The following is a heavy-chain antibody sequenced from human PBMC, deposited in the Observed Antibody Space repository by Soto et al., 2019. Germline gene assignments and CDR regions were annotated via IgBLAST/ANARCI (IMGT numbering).Heavy chain of an antibody. CDR3: AKDKWELEYSYFDY. D-gene: IGHD1-26*01. Sequence: GSLRLSCAASGFTFSSYDMHWVRQAPGKGLEWVSVICYDGSNKYYADSVKGRFTISRDNSKNTLYLQMNSLRAEDTAVYYCAKDKWELEYSYFDYWGQGTLVTVSS. CDR1: GFTFSSYD. J-gene: IGHJ4*02. CDR2: ICYDGSNK. V-gene: IGHV3-33*06.